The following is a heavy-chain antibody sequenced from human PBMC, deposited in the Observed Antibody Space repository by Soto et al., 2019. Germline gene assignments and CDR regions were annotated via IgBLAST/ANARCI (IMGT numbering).Heavy chain of an antibody. Sequence: QVQLVESGGGVVQPGRSLRLSCAASRLTFSKYGMHWVRQAPGKGLEWVAVIWSDGSKDYYADSVKGRFTIARDNSKNTLYLQMNSLRAGDTAVYYCARGRYFDIGGYLAYWGQGTLVTVSS. CDR2: IWSDGSKD. V-gene: IGHV3-33*01. J-gene: IGHJ4*02. CDR3: ARGRYFDIGGYLAY. D-gene: IGHD3-22*01. CDR1: RLTFSKYG.